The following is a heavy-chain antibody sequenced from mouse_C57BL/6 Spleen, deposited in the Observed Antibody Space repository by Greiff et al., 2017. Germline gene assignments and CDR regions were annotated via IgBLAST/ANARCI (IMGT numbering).Heavy chain of an antibody. J-gene: IGHJ4*01. CDR2: INPGSGGP. V-gene: IGHV1-54*01. CDR3: AREDLGNYDAMDY. CDR1: AYAFTNYL. D-gene: IGHD2-1*01. Sequence: VQLQESGAELVRPGTSVQVSCKASAYAFTNYLIEWVKQRPGQGLEWIGVINPGSGGPNYNEKFKGKATLTADKSSSTAYMQLSSLTSEESAVYFWAREDLGNYDAMDYWGQGASVTVSS.